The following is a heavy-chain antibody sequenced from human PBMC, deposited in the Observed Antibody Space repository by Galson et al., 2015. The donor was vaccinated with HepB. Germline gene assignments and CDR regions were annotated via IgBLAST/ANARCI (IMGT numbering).Heavy chain of an antibody. J-gene: IGHJ4*02. Sequence: SLRLSCAASGFTFSSYAMSWVRQAPGKGLEWVSAISGSGGSTYYADSVKGRFTISRDNSKNTLYLQMNSLRAEDTAVYYCAKSPGGVWGSYRYIDYWGQGTLVTVSS. CDR3: AKSPGGVWGSYRYIDY. CDR2: ISGSGGST. CDR1: GFTFSSYA. D-gene: IGHD3-16*02. V-gene: IGHV3-23*01.